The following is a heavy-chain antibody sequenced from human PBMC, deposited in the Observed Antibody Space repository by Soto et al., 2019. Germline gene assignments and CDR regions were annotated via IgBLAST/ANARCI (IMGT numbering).Heavy chain of an antibody. D-gene: IGHD2-15*01. CDR1: GFTFSNYG. J-gene: IGHJ4*02. CDR3: ARDLATLAY. Sequence: QVQLVESGGGVVQSGGSLRLLCAASGFTFSNYGMHRVRQAPGKGLEWVAVISYDGRNKYYVDSVKGRFTISRDNSKNTLSLQMDGLRAEDTAVYYCARDLATLAYWGQGTLVTVSS. CDR2: ISYDGRNK. V-gene: IGHV3-30*03.